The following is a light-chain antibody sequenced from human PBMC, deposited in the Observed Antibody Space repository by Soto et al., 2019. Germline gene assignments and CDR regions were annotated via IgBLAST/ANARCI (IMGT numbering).Light chain of an antibody. CDR2: EVT. V-gene: IGLV2-14*01. CDR1: SGDIGSYNR. J-gene: IGLJ1*01. Sequence: QSALTQPASVSGSPRQSITISCTGTSGDIGSYNRVSWYQQHPGKAPKLIIYEVTDRPSGVSNRFSGSKSGNTASLTISGLQAEDEAEYYCSSYTNINTRACVFGTGTKGTVL. CDR3: SSYTNINTRACV.